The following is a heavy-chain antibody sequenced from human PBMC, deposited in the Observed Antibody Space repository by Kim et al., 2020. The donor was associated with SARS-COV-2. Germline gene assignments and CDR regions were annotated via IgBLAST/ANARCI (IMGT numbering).Heavy chain of an antibody. V-gene: IGHV3-23*01. J-gene: IGHJ6*02. CDR1: GFTFSSYA. CDR3: ASKRLGYYDILTGLPSGGYYYYGMDV. Sequence: GGSLRLSCAASGFTFSSYAMSWVRQAPGKGLEWVSAISGSGGSTYYADSVKGRFTISRDNSKNTLYLQMNSLRAEDTAVYYCASKRLGYYDILTGLPSGGYYYYGMDVWGQGTTVTVSS. CDR2: ISGSGGST. D-gene: IGHD3-9*01.